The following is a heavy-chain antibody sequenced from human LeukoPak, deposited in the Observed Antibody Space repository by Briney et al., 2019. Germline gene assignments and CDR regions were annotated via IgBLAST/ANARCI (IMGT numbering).Heavy chain of an antibody. D-gene: IGHD1-26*01. Sequence: ASVKVSFKASGYTFTNYYMHWVRQAPGQGLGWMGIINPSGDSAIYAHNFQGRVTMTRDTSTTTVYMELSSLRSEDTAVYYCARAQSYYDYWGQGTLVTVSS. CDR3: ARAQSYYDY. CDR1: GYTFTNYY. V-gene: IGHV1-46*01. CDR2: INPSGDSA. J-gene: IGHJ4*02.